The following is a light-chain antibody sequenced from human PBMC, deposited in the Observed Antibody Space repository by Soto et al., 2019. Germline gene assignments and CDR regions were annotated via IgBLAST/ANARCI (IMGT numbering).Light chain of an antibody. CDR3: QQLNNYPFT. Sequence: DIQLTQSPSFLSASVGDRVTITCRASQGISSYLAWYQLKPGTAPKLLIYAASTLQSGVPSRFSGSGSWTVFTLTINSLQTEDFATYFCQQLNNYPFTFGPGTKVEIK. CDR1: QGISSY. CDR2: AAS. J-gene: IGKJ3*01. V-gene: IGKV1-9*01.